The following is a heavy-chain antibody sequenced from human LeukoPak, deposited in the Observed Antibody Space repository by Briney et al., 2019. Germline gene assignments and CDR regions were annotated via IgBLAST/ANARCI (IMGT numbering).Heavy chain of an antibody. CDR3: ARLSGFYYYYYMDV. V-gene: IGHV4-59*01. CDR2: MFYDGST. Sequence: PSETLSLTCTVSGGSISNYYWSWIRQPPGKGLEWIGYMFYDGSTNYNPSLKSRVTISIDTSKNQFSLKLSSVTAADTALYYCARLSGFYYYYYMDVWGIGTTVTVSS. D-gene: IGHD3-22*01. CDR1: GGSISNYY. J-gene: IGHJ6*03.